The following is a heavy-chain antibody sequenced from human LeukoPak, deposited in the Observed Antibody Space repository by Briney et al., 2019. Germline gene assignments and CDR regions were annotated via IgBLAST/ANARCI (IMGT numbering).Heavy chain of an antibody. Sequence: PGGSLRLSCAASGFTFSDYYMSWIRQAPGKGLEWVSYISSSGSTIYYADSVKGRFTISRDNAKNSLYLQMNSLRAEDTAVYYCARGMDSATRRAFDIWGQGTMVTVSS. CDR3: ARGMDSATRRAFDI. D-gene: IGHD2-2*03. CDR2: ISSSGSTI. CDR1: GFTFSDYY. V-gene: IGHV3-11*01. J-gene: IGHJ3*02.